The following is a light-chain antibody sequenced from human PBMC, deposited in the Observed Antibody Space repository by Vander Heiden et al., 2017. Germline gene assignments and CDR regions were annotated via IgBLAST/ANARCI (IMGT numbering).Light chain of an antibody. CDR2: EVS. CDR3: SSYSTTTRNL. CDR1: SSDVGTYNL. V-gene: IGLV2-14*01. Sequence: QSALTQPASVSGSPGQSITLSCTGSSSDVGTYNLVSWYQQQPGKAPKLIIYEVSNRPSGVSDRFSGSKSDNTASLTIAGLQPEDEADYYCSSYSTTTRNLFGTGTKLTVV. J-gene: IGLJ1*01.